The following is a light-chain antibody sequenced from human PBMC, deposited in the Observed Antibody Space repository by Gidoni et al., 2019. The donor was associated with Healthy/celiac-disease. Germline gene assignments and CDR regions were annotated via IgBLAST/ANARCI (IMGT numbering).Light chain of an antibody. Sequence: EIVLTQSPATLSLSLGERATLSCRASQSVSSYLAWYQQKPGQAPRLLIYDASNRATGIPARFSGSGSGTDFTLTISSLEPEDFAVYYCQQRSNWLNTFGGGTKVEIK. CDR1: QSVSSY. CDR2: DAS. V-gene: IGKV3-11*01. CDR3: QQRSNWLNT. J-gene: IGKJ4*01.